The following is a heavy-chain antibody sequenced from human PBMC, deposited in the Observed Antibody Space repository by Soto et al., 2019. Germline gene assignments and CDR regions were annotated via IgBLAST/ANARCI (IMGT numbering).Heavy chain of an antibody. CDR3: ARGGPPRRIAAAGNWFDP. V-gene: IGHV3-48*03. CDR2: ISSSGSTI. CDR1: GFTFSSYE. Sequence: GGSLRLSCAASGFTFSSYEMNWVRQAPGKGLEWVSYISSSGSTIYYADSVKGRFTISRDNAKNSLYLQMNSLRAEDTAVYYCARGGPPRRIAAAGNWFDPWGQGTLVTVS. D-gene: IGHD6-13*01. J-gene: IGHJ5*02.